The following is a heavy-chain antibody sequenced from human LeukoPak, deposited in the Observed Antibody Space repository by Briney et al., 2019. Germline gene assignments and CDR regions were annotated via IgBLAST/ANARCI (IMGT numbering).Heavy chain of an antibody. CDR2: MYPGDSDT. CDR1: GYTFTSHW. Sequence: LGESLQISCKISGYTFTSHWIGWVRQMPGKGLEWMGIMYPGDSDTRYSPSFQGQVTISADKSITTAYLQWSSLKTSDTAMYYCARVPYLDSSGPQKAAFDIWGQGTMVTVSS. CDR3: ARVPYLDSSGPQKAAFDI. V-gene: IGHV5-51*01. J-gene: IGHJ3*02. D-gene: IGHD3-22*01.